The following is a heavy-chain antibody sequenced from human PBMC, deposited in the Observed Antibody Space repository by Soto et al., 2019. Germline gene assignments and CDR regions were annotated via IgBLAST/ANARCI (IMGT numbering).Heavy chain of an antibody. J-gene: IGHJ4*02. V-gene: IGHV3-33*01. CDR2: IWYDGSNK. CDR1: GFTFSSYG. D-gene: IGHD6-13*01. Sequence: PGGSLRLSCAASGFTFSSYGMHWVRQAPGKGLEWVAVIWYDGSNKYYADSVKGRFTISRDNSKNTLYLQMNSLRAEDTAVYYCARDSSIAGTVDYWGQGTLVTVSS. CDR3: ARDSSIAGTVDY.